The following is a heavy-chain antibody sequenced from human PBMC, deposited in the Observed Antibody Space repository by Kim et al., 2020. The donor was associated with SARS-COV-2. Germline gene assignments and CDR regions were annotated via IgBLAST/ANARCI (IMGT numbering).Heavy chain of an antibody. D-gene: IGHD6-19*01. J-gene: IGHJ4*02. CDR3: ARGGFYSSDWYDFDY. V-gene: IGHV6-1*01. Sequence: SVKSRITINPDTSKNQFSLQLNSVSPEDTAVYYCARGGFYSSDWYDFDYWGQGTLVTVSS.